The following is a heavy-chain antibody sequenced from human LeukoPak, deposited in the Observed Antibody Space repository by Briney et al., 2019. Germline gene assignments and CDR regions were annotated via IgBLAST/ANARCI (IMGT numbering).Heavy chain of an antibody. CDR1: GFTFDDYA. D-gene: IGHD1-26*01. Sequence: PGGSLRLSCAASGFTFDDYAMHWVRQAPGKGLEWVSGISWNSGGIVYADSVKGRFTISRDNAKNSLYLQMNSLRAEDMALYYCAKANRGGATTEFDYWGQGTLVTVSS. CDR3: AKANRGGATTEFDY. J-gene: IGHJ4*02. V-gene: IGHV3-9*03. CDR2: ISWNSGGI.